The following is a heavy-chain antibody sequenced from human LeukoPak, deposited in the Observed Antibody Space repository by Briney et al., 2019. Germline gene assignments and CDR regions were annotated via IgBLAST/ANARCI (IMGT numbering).Heavy chain of an antibody. D-gene: IGHD2-2*01. Sequence: PGGSLRLSCAASGFTFSSYAMSWVRQAPGKGLEWVSAISGSGGSTYYADSVKGRFTISRDNSKNTLYLQMNSLRAEDTAVYYCAKDWDIVVVPAALLYNWFDPWGQEPWSPSPQ. V-gene: IGHV3-23*01. CDR3: AKDWDIVVVPAALLYNWFDP. CDR2: ISGSGGST. CDR1: GFTFSSYA. J-gene: IGHJ5*02.